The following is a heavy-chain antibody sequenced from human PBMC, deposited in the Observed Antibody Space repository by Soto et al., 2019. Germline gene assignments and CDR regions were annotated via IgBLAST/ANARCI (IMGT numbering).Heavy chain of an antibody. CDR1: GFTFSSYG. D-gene: IGHD1-7*01. Sequence: ESGGGVVQPGRSLRLSCAASGFTFSSYGMHWVRQAPGKGLEWVAVISYDGSNKYYADSVKGRFTISRDNSKNTLYLQMNSLRAEDTAVYYCAKDHPTGTNRYYYYGMDVWGQGTTVTVSS. J-gene: IGHJ6*02. CDR2: ISYDGSNK. V-gene: IGHV3-30*18. CDR3: AKDHPTGTNRYYYYGMDV.